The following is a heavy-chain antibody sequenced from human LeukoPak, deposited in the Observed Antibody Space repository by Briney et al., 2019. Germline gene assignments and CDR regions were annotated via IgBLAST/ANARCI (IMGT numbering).Heavy chain of an antibody. V-gene: IGHV3-30-3*01. CDR3: AKDLSGSYLDYFDY. CDR2: ISYDGSNK. J-gene: IGHJ4*02. CDR1: GFTFSSYA. Sequence: GRSLRLSCAASGFTFSSYAMHWVRQAPGKGLEWVAIISYDGSNKYYADSVKGRFTISRDNSKNTLYLQMNSLRAEDTAVYYCAKDLSGSYLDYFDYWGQGTLVTVSS. D-gene: IGHD1-26*01.